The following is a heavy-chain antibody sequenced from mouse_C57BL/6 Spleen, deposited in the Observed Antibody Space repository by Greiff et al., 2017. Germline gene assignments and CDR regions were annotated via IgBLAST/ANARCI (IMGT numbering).Heavy chain of an antibody. CDR2: INPNYGTT. CDR3: ARGVLLRYSYWYCDV. J-gene: IGHJ1*03. CDR1: GYSFTDYN. Sequence: EVQLQQSGPELVKPGASVKISCKASGYSFTDYNMNWVKQSNGKSLEWIGVINPNYGTTSYNQTFKGKATLTVDQSSSTADMQLNSLTSEDSAVYYCARGVLLRYSYWYCDVWGTGTTVTVSS. D-gene: IGHD1-1*01. V-gene: IGHV1-39*01.